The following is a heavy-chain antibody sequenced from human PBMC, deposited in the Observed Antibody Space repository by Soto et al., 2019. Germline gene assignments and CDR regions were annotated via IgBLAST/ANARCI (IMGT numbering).Heavy chain of an antibody. V-gene: IGHV4-59*01. CDR3: ARDPYGDYYFAY. CDR1: GRSISRYY. Sequence: DTLSLTCTVSGRSISRYYWIWLRQPPGKRLEWIGYIYYSGSTNYNPSLKSRVTISVDTSKNQFSLTLSSVPAADTAVYSCARDPYGDYYFAYWGQGTLVTASP. D-gene: IGHD4-17*01. J-gene: IGHJ4*02. CDR2: IYYSGST.